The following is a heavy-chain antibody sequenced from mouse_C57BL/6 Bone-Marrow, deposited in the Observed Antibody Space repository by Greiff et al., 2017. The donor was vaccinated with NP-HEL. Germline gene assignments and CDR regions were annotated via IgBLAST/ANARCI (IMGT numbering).Heavy chain of an antibody. D-gene: IGHD2-1*01. CDR1: GYTFTDHT. J-gene: IGHJ4*01. CDR2: IYPRDGST. V-gene: IGHV1-78*01. CDR3: ARSESLIYYGNYEDAMDY. Sequence: VQLQQSDAELVKPGASVKISCKVSGYTFTDHTIHWMKQRPEQGLEWIGYIYPRDGSTKYNEKFKGKATLTADKSSSTAYMQLNSLTSEDSAVYFCARSESLIYYGNYEDAMDYWGQGTSVTVSS.